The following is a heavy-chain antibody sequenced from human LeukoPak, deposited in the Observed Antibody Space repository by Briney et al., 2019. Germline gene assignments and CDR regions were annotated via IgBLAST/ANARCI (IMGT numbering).Heavy chain of an antibody. CDR2: IYYSGST. Sequence: SETLSLTCTVSGGSISSSSYYWGWIRQPPGKGLEWIGSIYYSGSTYYNPSLKSRVTISVDTSKNQFSLKLSAVTAADTAVYYCARHTGYYSGSGNNRYYFDYWGQGTLVTVSS. V-gene: IGHV4-39*01. D-gene: IGHD3-10*01. J-gene: IGHJ4*02. CDR1: GGSISSSSYY. CDR3: ARHTGYYSGSGNNRYYFDY.